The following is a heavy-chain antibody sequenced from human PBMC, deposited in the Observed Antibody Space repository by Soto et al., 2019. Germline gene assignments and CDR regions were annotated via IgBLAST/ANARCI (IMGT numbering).Heavy chain of an antibody. CDR3: SRDRMYSSSWYSY. D-gene: IGHD6-13*01. Sequence: QVQLVESGGGLVKPGGSLRLSCAASGFTFSDYYMSWIRQAPGKGLDWVSYISSSGSTIYYADSVKGRFTVSRDNAKNSLYLQMNSLRAEDTAMYYFSRDRMYSSSWYSYWGQGTLVTVSS. J-gene: IGHJ4*02. CDR1: GFTFSDYY. CDR2: ISSSGSTI. V-gene: IGHV3-11*01.